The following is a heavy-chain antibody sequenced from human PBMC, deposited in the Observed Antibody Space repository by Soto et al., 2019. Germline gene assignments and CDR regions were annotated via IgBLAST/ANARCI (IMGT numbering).Heavy chain of an antibody. CDR3: ARDFGAYGGYDPYYYGMDV. J-gene: IGHJ6*02. CDR2: IIPIFGTA. Sequence: QVQLVQSGAEVKKPGASVKVSCKASGGTFSSYAISWVRQAPGQGLEWMGGIIPIFGTANYAQKFQGRVTITADKCTSTTYMELSSLRSEDTAVYYCARDFGAYGGYDPYYYGMDVWGQGTTVTVSS. CDR1: GGTFSSYA. D-gene: IGHD5-12*01. V-gene: IGHV1-69*06.